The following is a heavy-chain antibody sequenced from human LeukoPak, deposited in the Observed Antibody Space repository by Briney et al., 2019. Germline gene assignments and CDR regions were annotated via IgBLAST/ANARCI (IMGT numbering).Heavy chain of an antibody. D-gene: IGHD6-13*01. CDR1: GFTVSSNY. J-gene: IGHJ3*02. Sequence: GGSLRLSCAASGFTVSSNYMTWVRQAPGEGLEWVSVISIPGSITYADSVKGRFTTSRDNSKNTLYLQMNSLRADDTAVYYCARDKGSSWSDAFDIWGQGTMVTVSS. CDR3: ARDKGSSWSDAFDI. CDR2: ISIPGSI. V-gene: IGHV3-53*01.